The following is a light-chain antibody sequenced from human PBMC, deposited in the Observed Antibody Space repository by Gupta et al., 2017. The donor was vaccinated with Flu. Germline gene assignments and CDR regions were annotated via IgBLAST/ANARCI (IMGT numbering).Light chain of an antibody. CDR1: SSGIGAYNY. CDR2: GGT. Sequence: SITISGTGASSGIGAYNYVWWYLQHTGQATKLLIYGGTNRPSGVYNRFSASKSGETASRTISGRQAEDEADYYCRSGKSSSTLVFGGGTNLTVL. V-gene: IGLV2-14*01. J-gene: IGLJ2*01. CDR3: RSGKSSSTLV.